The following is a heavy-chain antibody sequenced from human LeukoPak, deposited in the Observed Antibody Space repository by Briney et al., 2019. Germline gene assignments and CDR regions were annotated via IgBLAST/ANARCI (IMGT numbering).Heavy chain of an antibody. CDR1: GGSIRNNIW. Sequence: PSETLSLTCAVSGGSIRNNIWWNWVRQPPGKGLEWIGEIYHSGITNYNPSLMSRVTISVDKSKDQFSLELTSVTAADTAVYYCATTSPFRVNHWGQGTLVTVSS. CDR2: IYHSGIT. CDR3: ATTSPFRVNH. J-gene: IGHJ5*02. V-gene: IGHV4-4*02. D-gene: IGHD2-2*01.